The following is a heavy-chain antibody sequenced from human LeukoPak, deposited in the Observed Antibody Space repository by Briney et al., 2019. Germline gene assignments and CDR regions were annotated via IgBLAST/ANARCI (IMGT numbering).Heavy chain of an antibody. J-gene: IGHJ4*02. D-gene: IGHD2-21*02. CDR1: GGSISSSSYY. CDR3: ASPVVVTAIGDY. CDR2: IYYSGST. V-gene: IGHV4-39*01. Sequence: SETLSLTCTVSGGSISSSSYYWGWIRQPPGKGLEWIGSIYYSGSTYYNPSLKSRATISVDTSKNQFSLKLSSVTAADTAVYYCASPVVVTAIGDYWGQGTLVTVSS.